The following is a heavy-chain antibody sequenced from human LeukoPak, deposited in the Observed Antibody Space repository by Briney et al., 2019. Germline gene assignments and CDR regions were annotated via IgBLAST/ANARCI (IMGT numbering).Heavy chain of an antibody. D-gene: IGHD2-15*01. CDR2: IYPGDSDT. V-gene: IGHV5-51*01. J-gene: IGHJ4*02. CDR3: ARQTRYCSGGSCYSDY. CDR1: GYSFTSYW. Sequence: GESLKISCKGSGYSFTSYWIGWVRQMPGKGLEWMGIIYPGDSDTRYSPSFQGQVTISADKSISTAYLQWSSLKAPDTAMYYCARQTRYCSGGSCYSDYWGQGTLVTVSS.